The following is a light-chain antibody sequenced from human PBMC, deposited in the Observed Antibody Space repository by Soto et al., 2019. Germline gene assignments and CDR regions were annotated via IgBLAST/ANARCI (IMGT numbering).Light chain of an antibody. J-gene: IGKJ1*01. V-gene: IGKV3-15*01. CDR3: QKYNKWPWT. CDR1: QSVSST. Sequence: EIVMTQSPATLSMSPGERVTLSCRASQSVSSTLAWNQQKPGQAPRLLIYGASTRATGVPDRFSGSGSGTEFTLTISSLQSEDFAVYYCQKYNKWPWTFGQGTKVEIK. CDR2: GAS.